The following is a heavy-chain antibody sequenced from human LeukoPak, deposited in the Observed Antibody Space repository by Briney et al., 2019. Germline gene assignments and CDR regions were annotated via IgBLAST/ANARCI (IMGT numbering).Heavy chain of an antibody. Sequence: GGSLRLSCAASGFIFSDYYMSWIRQAPGKGLECISYNSSSSSYTNYVDSVKGRFTISRDNAKNSLYLQMNSLRAEDTAVYYCARAVSVSSYYFDCWGQGTLVTVSS. V-gene: IGHV3-11*05. D-gene: IGHD5/OR15-5a*01. CDR3: ARAVSVSSYYFDC. CDR2: NSSSSSYT. J-gene: IGHJ4*02. CDR1: GFIFSDYY.